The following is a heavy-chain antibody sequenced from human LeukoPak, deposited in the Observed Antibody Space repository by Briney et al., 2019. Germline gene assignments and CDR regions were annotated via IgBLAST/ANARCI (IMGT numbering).Heavy chain of an antibody. J-gene: IGHJ4*02. D-gene: IGHD6-13*01. CDR1: GGSISSYY. Sequence: KTSETLSLTCRLSGGSISSYYWSWIRQPPGKGLQWIGYIYYSGNTNYNPSLKSRVTISVDTSKNQFSLKLSSVTAADAAVYYCARGPTGIAFDYWGQGTLVTVSS. CDR3: ARGPTGIAFDY. CDR2: IYYSGNT. V-gene: IGHV4-59*01.